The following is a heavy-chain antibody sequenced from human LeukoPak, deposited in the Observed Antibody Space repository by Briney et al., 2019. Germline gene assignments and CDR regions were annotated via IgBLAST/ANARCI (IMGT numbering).Heavy chain of an antibody. CDR1: IHPFKHYW. D-gene: IGHD1-1*01. V-gene: IGHV3-7*04. Sequence: GGSLRLSCAVSIHPFKHYWMIWARQAPGKGPEWVANIKEDRSATYYVDSVKGRFTISRDNAKKSLYLQMNSLRAEDTAVYYCARDSPGYLAYDSWGQGTLVTVSS. CDR3: ARDSPGYLAYDS. CDR2: IKEDRSAT. J-gene: IGHJ4*02.